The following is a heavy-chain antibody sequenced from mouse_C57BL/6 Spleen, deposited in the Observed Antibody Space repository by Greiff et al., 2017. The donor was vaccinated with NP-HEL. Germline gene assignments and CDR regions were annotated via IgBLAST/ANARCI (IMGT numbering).Heavy chain of an antibody. J-gene: IGHJ2*01. CDR2: IDPENGDT. Sequence: VQLQQSGAELVRPGASVKLSCTASGFNITDDYMHWVKQRPEQGLEWIGWIDPENGDTEYASKFQGKATITADTSSNTAYLQLSSLTSEDTAVYYGTARTGSDYWGKGTTLTVSS. CDR3: TARTGSDY. D-gene: IGHD4-1*01. V-gene: IGHV14-4*01. CDR1: GFNITDDY.